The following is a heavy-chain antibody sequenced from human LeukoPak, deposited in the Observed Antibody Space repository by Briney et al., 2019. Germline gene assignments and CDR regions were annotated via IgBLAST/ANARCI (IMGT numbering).Heavy chain of an antibody. Sequence: PGGSLRLSCEASGFTLSSYAIRWVRQAPGTGLEWVSSIPGSGGATYYADSVRGRFSISRDSSKNTVYLQMNSLRAEDTAVYYCARDLMDDSYYYGMDVWGQGTTVTVSS. CDR1: GFTLSSYA. J-gene: IGHJ6*02. D-gene: IGHD3-22*01. V-gene: IGHV3-23*01. CDR3: ARDLMDDSYYYGMDV. CDR2: IPGSGGAT.